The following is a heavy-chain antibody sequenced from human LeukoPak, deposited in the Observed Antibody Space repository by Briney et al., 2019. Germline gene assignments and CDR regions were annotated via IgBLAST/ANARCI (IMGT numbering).Heavy chain of an antibody. CDR3: ARDGSSGWYKEFDY. D-gene: IGHD6-19*01. CDR1: GFTVSNNY. Sequence: PGGSLRLSCAHSGFTVSNNYMSWVRQAPGKGLEWVAFIRYDASNKYYADSVKGRFTISRDNSKNTLYLQMNSLRAADTAVYYCARDGSSGWYKEFDYWGQGTLVTVSS. CDR2: IRYDASNK. V-gene: IGHV3-30*02. J-gene: IGHJ4*02.